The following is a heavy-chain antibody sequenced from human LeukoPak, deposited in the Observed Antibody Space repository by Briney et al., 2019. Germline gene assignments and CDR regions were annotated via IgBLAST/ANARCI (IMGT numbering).Heavy chain of an antibody. D-gene: IGHD4-17*01. Sequence: GGSLRLSCAASGFTFSRYWMTWVRQAPGKGLEWVALISYDGSNKYYADSVKGRFTISRDNSKNTLYLQVNSLRAEDTAVYYCAKRTTVTKYYFDYWGPGTLVTVSS. CDR2: ISYDGSNK. CDR3: AKRTTVTKYYFDY. J-gene: IGHJ4*02. CDR1: GFTFSRYW. V-gene: IGHV3-30*18.